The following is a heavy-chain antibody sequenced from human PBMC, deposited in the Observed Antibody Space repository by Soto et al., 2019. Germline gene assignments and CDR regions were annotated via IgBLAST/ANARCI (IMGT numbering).Heavy chain of an antibody. CDR2: ISYDGSNK. J-gene: IGHJ3*02. D-gene: IGHD1-26*01. Sequence: ESGGGVVQPGRSLRLSCAASGFTFSSYGMHWVRQAPGKGLEWVAVISYDGSNKYYADSVKGRFTISRDNSKHTLYLQMNSLRAEDTAVYYCAKDRSLSGSYYGYDAFDIWGQGTMVTVSS. V-gene: IGHV3-30*18. CDR1: GFTFSSYG. CDR3: AKDRSLSGSYYGYDAFDI.